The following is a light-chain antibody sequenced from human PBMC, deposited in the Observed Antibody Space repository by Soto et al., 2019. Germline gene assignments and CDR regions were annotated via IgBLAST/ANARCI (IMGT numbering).Light chain of an antibody. J-gene: IGKJ1*01. Sequence: EIVLTRSPGTLSLSPGERATLSCRASQSVDSTYLAWYQQRPGQAPRLLIYAASNRATGIPDRFSGSGSGTDFILTISRLEPEDFAVYYCQQHGTSRWTFGQGTKVEIK. CDR2: AAS. CDR3: QQHGTSRWT. CDR1: QSVDSTY. V-gene: IGKV3-20*01.